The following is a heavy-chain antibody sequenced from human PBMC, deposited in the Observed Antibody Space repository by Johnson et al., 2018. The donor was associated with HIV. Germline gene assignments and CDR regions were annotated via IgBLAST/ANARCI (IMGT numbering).Heavy chain of an antibody. Sequence: MQLVESGGGLVQPGRSLRLSCTASGFTFGDYAMSWFRQAPGKGLEWVSDVNWNGARTGYADSVKGRFTISRDNSKNTLYLQMNSLRAEDTAVYYCARVPNDAFDIWGQGTMVTVSS. CDR2: VNWNGART. CDR3: ARVPNDAFDI. V-gene: IGHV3-20*04. CDR1: GFTFGDYA. J-gene: IGHJ3*02.